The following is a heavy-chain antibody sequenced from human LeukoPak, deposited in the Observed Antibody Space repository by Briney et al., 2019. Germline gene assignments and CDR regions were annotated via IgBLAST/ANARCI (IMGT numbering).Heavy chain of an antibody. CDR2: ISSSSSTI. D-gene: IGHD5-12*01. Sequence: GGSLRLSCAASGFTFSSYSMNWVRQAPGKGLEWVSYISSSSSTIYYADSVKGRFTISRDNAKNTLYLQMNSLRAEDTAVYYCAPLDFEYSGYDSLKYWGQGTLVTVSS. J-gene: IGHJ4*02. CDR1: GFTFSSYS. V-gene: IGHV3-48*04. CDR3: APLDFEYSGYDSLKY.